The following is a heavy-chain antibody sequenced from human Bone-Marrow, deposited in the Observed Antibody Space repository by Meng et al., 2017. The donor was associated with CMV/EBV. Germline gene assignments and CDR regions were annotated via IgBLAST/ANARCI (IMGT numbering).Heavy chain of an antibody. CDR1: GFTFRSYA. V-gene: IGHV3-23*01. D-gene: IGHD2-15*01. CDR2: ISSGGDNT. CDR3: AKPLVAGTTFDY. Sequence: CAASGFTFRSYAMTWGLQAPGKGLEWVSPISSGGDNTYYAASVKGRFTISRDNSRNTLFLQMNSLRAEDAAIYYCAKPLVAGTTFDYWGQGTLVTVSS. J-gene: IGHJ4*02.